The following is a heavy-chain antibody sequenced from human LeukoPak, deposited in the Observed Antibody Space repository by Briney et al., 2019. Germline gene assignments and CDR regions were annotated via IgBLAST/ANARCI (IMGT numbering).Heavy chain of an antibody. D-gene: IGHD1-14*01. V-gene: IGHV4-59*01. J-gene: IGHJ4*02. CDR1: GGSINSYY. Sequence: SETLSLTCTVSGGSINSYYWSWIRQPPGKGLEWIAYIYYSGSTSYNPSLKSRVTISVDTSKNQFPLKLNSVTAADTAMYYCARLFPPALSGNHPFDHWGQGTLVTVPS. CDR2: IYYSGST. CDR3: ARLFPPALSGNHPFDH.